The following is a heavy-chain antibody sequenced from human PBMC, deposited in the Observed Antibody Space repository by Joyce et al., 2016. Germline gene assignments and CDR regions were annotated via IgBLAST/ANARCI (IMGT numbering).Heavy chain of an antibody. CDR1: GGSISSGDYY. Sequence: QVQLQESGPGLVKPSQTLSLTCSVSGGSISSGDYYWSWIRQPPGKGLEGIGYIYYTGSTYYNRSLKSRITMSVDTSKNQFSLKLSSVTAADTAVYYCARVTWFGDKGFDYWGQGTLVTVSS. D-gene: IGHD3-10*01. V-gene: IGHV4-30-4*01. CDR3: ARVTWFGDKGFDY. CDR2: IYYTGST. J-gene: IGHJ4*02.